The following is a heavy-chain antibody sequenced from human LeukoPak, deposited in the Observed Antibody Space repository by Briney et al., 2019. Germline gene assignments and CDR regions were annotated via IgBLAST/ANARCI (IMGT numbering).Heavy chain of an antibody. CDR3: ARGPGTWYYY. V-gene: IGHV4-34*01. J-gene: IGHJ4*02. Sequence: GSLRLSCAASGFTFSSYAMSWVRQPPGKGLEWIGETNHSGSTNYNPSLKSRVTISIDTSKNQFSLKLSSVTAADTALYYCARGPGTWYYYWGQGTLVTVSS. CDR2: TNHSGST. D-gene: IGHD6-13*01. CDR1: GFTFSSYA.